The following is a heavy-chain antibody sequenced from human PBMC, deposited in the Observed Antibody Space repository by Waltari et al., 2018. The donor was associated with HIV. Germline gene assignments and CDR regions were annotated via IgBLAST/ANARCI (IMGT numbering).Heavy chain of an antibody. J-gene: IGHJ6*02. CDR3: ARDRDDGLDV. CDR1: GVPLDALA. CDR2: LRNKPYGGTT. V-gene: IGHV3-49*04. Sequence: ELQLVASGGGWVQPGRALRRTGRASGVPLDALAVTWVRQAPVKGLEWVGFLRNKPYGGTTEFAASVKGRFTISRDESKSIAFLQMNSLKAEDTAVYYCARDRDDGLDVWGQGTTVIVS.